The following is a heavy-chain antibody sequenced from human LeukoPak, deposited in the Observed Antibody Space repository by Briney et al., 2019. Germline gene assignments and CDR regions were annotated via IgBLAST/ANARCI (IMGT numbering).Heavy chain of an antibody. CDR2: IYYSGST. Sequence: SETLSLTCTVSDGSISGYYWSWIRQPPGKGLEWIGYIYYSGSTNYNPSLKSRVTISVDTSKNQFSLKLSSVTAADTAVYYCARGDSSSWLPWFDPWGQGTLVTVSS. D-gene: IGHD6-13*01. CDR1: DGSISGYY. V-gene: IGHV4-59*01. J-gene: IGHJ5*02. CDR3: ARGDSSSWLPWFDP.